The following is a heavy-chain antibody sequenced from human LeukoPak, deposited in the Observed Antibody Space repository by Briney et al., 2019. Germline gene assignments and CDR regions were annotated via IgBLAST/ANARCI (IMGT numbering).Heavy chain of an antibody. CDR1: GYTFTGNS. CDR2: INPNSGDT. CDR3: ARAHYYGSGTSVYYDYGMDV. J-gene: IGHJ6*02. Sequence: GASVKVSCKASGYTFTGNSVHWVRQAPGQGPEWMGWINPNSGDTKYAQKLQGRVTMTRDTSISTAYMELSGLRSDDTAVYFCARAHYYGSGTSVYYDYGMDVWGQGTTVTVSS. D-gene: IGHD3-10*01. V-gene: IGHV1-2*02.